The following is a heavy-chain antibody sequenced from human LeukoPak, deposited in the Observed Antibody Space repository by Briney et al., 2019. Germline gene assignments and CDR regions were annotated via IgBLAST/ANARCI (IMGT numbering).Heavy chain of an antibody. D-gene: IGHD2-15*01. Sequence: GGSLRLSCAASGFTFSSYSMNWVRQAPGKGLEWVSYISSSSSTIYYADSVKGRFTISRDNAKNSLYLQMNSLKAEDTAVYYRATLRGPYCSGGSCSDYWGQGTLVTVSS. CDR2: ISSSSSTI. V-gene: IGHV3-48*04. J-gene: IGHJ4*02. CDR1: GFTFSSYS. CDR3: ATLRGPYCSGGSCSDY.